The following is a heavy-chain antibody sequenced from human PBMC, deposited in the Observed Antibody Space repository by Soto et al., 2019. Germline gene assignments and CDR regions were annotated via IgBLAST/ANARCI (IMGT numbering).Heavy chain of an antibody. J-gene: IGHJ4*02. V-gene: IGHV3-23*01. D-gene: IGHD4-17*01. CDR3: SKESLTVPLSIFDY. CDR1: GFTFTTYA. CDR2: ISGSGGVT. Sequence: PGGSLRLSCAASGFTFTTYAMSWVRQAPGKGLEWVSDISGSGGVTYYADSVKGRFTVSRDNFKNTLYLQMNSLRAEDTAVYYCSKESLTVPLSIFDYWGKGTLVPVSS.